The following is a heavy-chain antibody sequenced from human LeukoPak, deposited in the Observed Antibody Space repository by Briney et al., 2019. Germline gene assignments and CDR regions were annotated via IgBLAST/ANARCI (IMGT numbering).Heavy chain of an antibody. CDR2: IHHSGSS. CDR1: GDSISSYY. Sequence: SETLSLTCTVSGDSISSYYWSWIRQPPGEGLEWIGYIHHSGSSSYSPSLKSRVTMSVDTSKSQFSLKLSSVTAADTAVYFCARDSRYDSSGHAPWGQGSLVTVSS. V-gene: IGHV4-59*12. CDR3: ARDSRYDSSGHAP. D-gene: IGHD3-22*01. J-gene: IGHJ5*02.